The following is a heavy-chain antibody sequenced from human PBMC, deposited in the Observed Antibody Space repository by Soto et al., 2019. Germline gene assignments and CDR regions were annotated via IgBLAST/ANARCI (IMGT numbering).Heavy chain of an antibody. Sequence: ASVKVSCKASGYTFTSYGISWVRQAPGQGLEWMGWISAYNGNTNYAQKLQGRVTMTTDTSTSTAYMELRSLRSDDTAVYYCARDQGKWLAPLKLFDYWGQGTLVTVSS. CDR2: ISAYNGNT. D-gene: IGHD6-19*01. V-gene: IGHV1-18*01. J-gene: IGHJ4*02. CDR3: ARDQGKWLAPLKLFDY. CDR1: GYTFTSYG.